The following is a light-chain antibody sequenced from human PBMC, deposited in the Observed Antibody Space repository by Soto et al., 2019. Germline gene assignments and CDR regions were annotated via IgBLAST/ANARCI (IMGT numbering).Light chain of an antibody. CDR3: QQRSDWPPLT. CDR2: DAS. CDR1: QSVSSY. Sequence: EIVLTQSPATLSLSPGERATLSCRASQSVSSYLACYQQKPGQAPRLLIYDASNRATGIPARFSGSGSGTDFTLTISSLEPEDVAVYYCQQRSDWPPLTFGGGTKVEIK. J-gene: IGKJ4*01. V-gene: IGKV3-11*01.